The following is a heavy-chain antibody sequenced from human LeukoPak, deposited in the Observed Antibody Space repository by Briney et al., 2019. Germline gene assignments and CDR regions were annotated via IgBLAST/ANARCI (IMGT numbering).Heavy chain of an antibody. CDR2: IYYSGST. J-gene: IGHJ5*02. D-gene: IGHD6-13*01. Sequence: PSETLSLTCTVSGASISSGGYYWSWIRQPPGKGLEWIGYIYYSGSTNYNPSLKSRVTISVDTSKNQFSLKLSSVTAADTAVYYCARGCSAGTPHNWFDPWGQGTLVTVSS. CDR3: ARGCSAGTPHNWFDP. CDR1: GASISSGGYY. V-gene: IGHV4-61*08.